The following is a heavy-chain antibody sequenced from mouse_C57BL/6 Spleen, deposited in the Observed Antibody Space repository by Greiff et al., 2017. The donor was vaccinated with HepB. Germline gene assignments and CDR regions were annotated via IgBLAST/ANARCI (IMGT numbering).Heavy chain of an antibody. D-gene: IGHD1-1*01. Sequence: EVQLQQSGAELVRPGASVKLSCTASGFNIKDDYMHWVKQRPEQGLEWIGWIDPENGDTESASKFQGKATITADTSSNTAYLQLSSLTSEDTAIYYETKPPYCYGSSPFDYWGQGTTLTVSS. CDR3: TKPPYCYGSSPFDY. CDR1: GFNIKDDY. V-gene: IGHV14-4*01. J-gene: IGHJ2*01. CDR2: IDPENGDT.